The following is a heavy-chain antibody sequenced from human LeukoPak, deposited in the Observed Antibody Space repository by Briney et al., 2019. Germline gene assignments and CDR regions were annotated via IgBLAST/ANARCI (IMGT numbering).Heavy chain of an antibody. CDR2: ITGSGGGP. J-gene: IGHJ4*02. CDR3: ARDPQLYDY. Sequence: GGSLRLSCAASGFAFSNYAMSWVRQAPGKGLEWVSGITGSGGGPDYADSVKGRFTISRDNSKNALYLQMNSLRAEDTAVYYCARDPQLYDYWGQGTLVTVSS. D-gene: IGHD2-2*01. CDR1: GFAFSNYA. V-gene: IGHV3-23*01.